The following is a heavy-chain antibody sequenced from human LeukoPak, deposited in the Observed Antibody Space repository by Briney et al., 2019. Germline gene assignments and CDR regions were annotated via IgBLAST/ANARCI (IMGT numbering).Heavy chain of an antibody. CDR2: MYYSGST. Sequence: SETLSLTCTVSGGSISSGDYYWSWIRQPPGKGLEWIGYMYYSGSTYYNPSLKSRVTISVDTSKNQFSLKMSSVTAADTAVYYCARGRKDIVVVPAASPLLYYYYSYMTSGAKGPRSPSP. J-gene: IGHJ6*03. CDR1: GGSISSGDYY. D-gene: IGHD2-2*01. V-gene: IGHV4-30-4*08. CDR3: ARGRKDIVVVPAASPLLYYYYSYMTS.